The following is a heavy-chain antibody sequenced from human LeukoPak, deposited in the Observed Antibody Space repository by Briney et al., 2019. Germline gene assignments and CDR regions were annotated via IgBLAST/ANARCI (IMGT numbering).Heavy chain of an antibody. CDR1: GYTFTSYY. J-gene: IGHJ6*03. CDR3: ARSERHCSSTSCSNYYYYYMDV. CDR2: INPSGGST. Sequence: ASVKVSCKPSGYTFTSYYMHWVRQAPGQGLEWMGIINPSGGSTSYAQKFQGRVTMTRDMSTSTVYMELSSLRSEDTAVYYCARSERHCSSTSCSNYYYYYMDVWGKGTTVTVSS. V-gene: IGHV1-46*01. D-gene: IGHD2-2*01.